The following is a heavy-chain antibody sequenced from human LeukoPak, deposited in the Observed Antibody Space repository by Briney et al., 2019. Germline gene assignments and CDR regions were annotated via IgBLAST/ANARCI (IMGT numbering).Heavy chain of an antibody. CDR1: GGSIRSYY. J-gene: IGHJ3*02. D-gene: IGHD3-9*01. CDR2: IYTSGST. V-gene: IGHV4-4*07. CDR3: ARNDASYYDILLAFDI. Sequence: SETLSLTCTVSGGSIRSYYWSWIRQPAGKGLEWIGRIYTSGSTNYNPSLKSRVTMSVDTSKNQFSLKLSSVTAADTAVYYCARNDASYYDILLAFDIWGQGTMVTVSS.